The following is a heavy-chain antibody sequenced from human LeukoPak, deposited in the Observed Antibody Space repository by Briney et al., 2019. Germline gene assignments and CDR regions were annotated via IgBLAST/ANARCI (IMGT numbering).Heavy chain of an antibody. CDR1: GFTFSSYA. CDR3: SRDSSGYAEFDY. D-gene: IGHD3-22*01. J-gene: IGHJ4*02. V-gene: IGHV3-23*01. Sequence: GGSLRLSCAASGFTFSSYAMTWVRQAPGKGLEWDSAISRSGSGTYYADSVKGRFTISRDNSKNPLYLQMNSLRAEDTAVYYCSRDSSGYAEFDYWGQGTLVIVSS. CDR2: ISRSGSGT.